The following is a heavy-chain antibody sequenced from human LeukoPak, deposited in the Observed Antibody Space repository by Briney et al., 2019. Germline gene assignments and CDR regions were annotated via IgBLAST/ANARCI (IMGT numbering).Heavy chain of an antibody. CDR3: AKGGSGSRYSYVDF. D-gene: IGHD2-15*01. Sequence: GGSLRLSCAASRFTFSSYGMHWVRQAPGKGLEWVAYIQYDGSNEQYADSVKGRFSISRDSSKNILYLQMNSLRAEDTAVYYCAKGGSGSRYSYVDFWGQGTLVTVSS. J-gene: IGHJ4*02. CDR2: IQYDGSNE. V-gene: IGHV3-30*02. CDR1: RFTFSSYG.